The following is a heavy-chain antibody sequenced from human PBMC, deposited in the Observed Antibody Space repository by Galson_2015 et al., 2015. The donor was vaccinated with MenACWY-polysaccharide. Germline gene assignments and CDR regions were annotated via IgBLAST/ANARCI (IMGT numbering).Heavy chain of an antibody. V-gene: IGHV3-7*01. CDR1: GFPFSDYW. CDR2: IKQSGSEK. D-gene: IGHD3-3*01. CDR3: ARARSWSGYFAFEF. Sequence: SLRLSCAASGFPFSDYWMTWIRQAPGKGLEWVATIKQSGSEKYYVDSVEGRFTVSRDNAKNSLYLQMNSLRAEDTAVYYCARARSWSGYFAFEFWCQWTMVTVSS. J-gene: IGHJ3*01.